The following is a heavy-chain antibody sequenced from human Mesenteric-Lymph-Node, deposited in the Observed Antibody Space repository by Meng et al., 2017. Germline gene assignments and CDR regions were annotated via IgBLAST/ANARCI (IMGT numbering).Heavy chain of an antibody. V-gene: IGHV3-11*01. CDR2: ISSSGSTI. D-gene: IGHD3-22*01. Sequence: GESLKISCAASGFTFSDYYMSWIRQAPGKGLEWVSYISSSGSTIYYADSVKGRFTISRDNAKNSLYLQMNSLRAEDTAVYYCARVPYYYDSSGYYYYWGQGTLVTVSS. CDR3: ARVPYYYDSSGYYYY. J-gene: IGHJ4*02. CDR1: GFTFSDYY.